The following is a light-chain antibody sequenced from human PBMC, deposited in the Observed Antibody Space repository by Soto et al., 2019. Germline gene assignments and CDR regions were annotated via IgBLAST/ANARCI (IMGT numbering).Light chain of an antibody. V-gene: IGKV3-20*01. Sequence: EIVLTQSPGTLSLSPGESATLSCRASQSVRSSYLAWYQQRPGRAPRLLIYGASSRANGIPDRFSGGGSGTDFALTISRLEPEDFAVYYCQQYGSSPPTFGQGTKVEIK. J-gene: IGKJ1*01. CDR2: GAS. CDR1: QSVRSSY. CDR3: QQYGSSPPT.